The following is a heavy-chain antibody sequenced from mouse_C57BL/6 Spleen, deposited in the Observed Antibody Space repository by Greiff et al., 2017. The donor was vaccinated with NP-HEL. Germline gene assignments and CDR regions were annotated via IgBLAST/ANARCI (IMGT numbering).Heavy chain of an antibody. V-gene: IGHV2-6*01. CDR1: GFSLTSYG. Sequence: VKLQESGPGLVAPSQSLSITCTVSGFSLTSYGVDWVRQSPGKGLEWLGVIWGVGSTNYNSALKSRLSISKDNSKSQVFLKMNSLQTDDTAMYYCASDLKTAQATGAYWGQGTLVTVSA. D-gene: IGHD3-2*02. J-gene: IGHJ3*01. CDR3: ASDLKTAQATGAY. CDR2: IWGVGST.